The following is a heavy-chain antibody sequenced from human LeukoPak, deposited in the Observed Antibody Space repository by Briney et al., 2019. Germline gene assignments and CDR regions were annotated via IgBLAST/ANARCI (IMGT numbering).Heavy chain of an antibody. J-gene: IGHJ4*02. CDR3: ATPGLAARTEVDY. V-gene: IGHV1-24*01. D-gene: IGHD6-6*01. CDR1: GYTFTSYY. Sequence: ASVQVSCKASGYTFTSYYMHWVRQAPGKGLEWMGGFDPEDGETIYAQKFQGRVTMTEDTSTDTAYMELSSLRSEDTAVYYCATPGLAARTEVDYWGQGTLVTVSS. CDR2: FDPEDGET.